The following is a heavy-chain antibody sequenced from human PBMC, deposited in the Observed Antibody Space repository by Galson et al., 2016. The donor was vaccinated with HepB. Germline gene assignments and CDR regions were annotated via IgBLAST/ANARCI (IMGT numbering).Heavy chain of an antibody. CDR2: IYYSGST. CDR3: AIHPFFLGRGGLH. Sequence: SETLSLTCTVSGGPITSGSYYWAWIRQPPGKGLEWIGTIYYSGSTYYNPSPKSRVSMSVDTSKNPFSLTLNSVTAADTAVYYWAIHPFFLGRGGLHWGQGTLVTVSS. V-gene: IGHV4-39*01. CDR1: GGPITSGSYY. J-gene: IGHJ4*02. D-gene: IGHD2-15*01.